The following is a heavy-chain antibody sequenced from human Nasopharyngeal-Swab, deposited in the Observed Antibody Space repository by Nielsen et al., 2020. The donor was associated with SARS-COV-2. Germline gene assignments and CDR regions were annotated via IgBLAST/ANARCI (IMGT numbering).Heavy chain of an antibody. CDR3: ARDSGPGYSYGSFDY. D-gene: IGHD5-18*01. Sequence: SETLSLTCTVSGYSISSYYWSWIRQPPGKGLEWIGYIYYSGSTNYNPSLKSRVTISVDTSKNQFSLKLSSVTAADTAVYYCARDSGPGYSYGSFDYWGQGTLVTVSS. J-gene: IGHJ4*02. CDR1: GYSISSYY. V-gene: IGHV4-59*01. CDR2: IYYSGST.